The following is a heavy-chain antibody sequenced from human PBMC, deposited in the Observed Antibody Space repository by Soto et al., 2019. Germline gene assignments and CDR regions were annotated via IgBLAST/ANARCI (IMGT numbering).Heavy chain of an antibody. Sequence: QGQLVQSGAEVKKPGASVKFSFKASGYSVTSHGISWVRQDPGQGLEWMGWISGNSGDTNYSEKIQGRDSVTTDTSTSTAYLELRSLRSFEKEVYYCARIVRGFKIAYYYYIDFWGKGTPVTVSS. CDR3: ARIVRGFKIAYYYYIDF. V-gene: IGHV1-18*01. D-gene: IGHD3-10*01. CDR2: ISGNSGDT. J-gene: IGHJ6*03. CDR1: GYSVTSHG.